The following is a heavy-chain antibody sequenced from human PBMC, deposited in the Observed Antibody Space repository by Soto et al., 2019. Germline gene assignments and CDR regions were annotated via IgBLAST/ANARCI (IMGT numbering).Heavy chain of an antibody. D-gene: IGHD3-22*01. V-gene: IGHV4-30-4*01. CDR2: IYYSGST. J-gene: IGHJ1*01. CDR1: GGSISSGDYY. Sequence: LSLTCTVSGGSISSGDYYWSWIRQPPGKGLEWIGYIYYSGSTYYNPSLRSRVTISVDTSKNQFSLKLSSVTAADTAVYYCASLNYYDSSGYEYLKHWGQGTLVTVSS. CDR3: ASLNYYDSSGYEYLKH.